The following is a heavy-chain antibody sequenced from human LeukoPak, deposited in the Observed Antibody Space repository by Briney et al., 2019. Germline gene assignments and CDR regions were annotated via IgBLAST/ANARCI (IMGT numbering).Heavy chain of an antibody. D-gene: IGHD5-24*01. V-gene: IGHV4-61*02. CDR1: GGSISSGSYY. CDR3: ARGRRDGYNYDY. J-gene: IGHJ4*02. CDR2: IYTSGST. Sequence: SQTLSLTCTVSGGSISSGSYYWRWIRQPAGKGLEWIGRIYTSGSTNYNPSLKSRVTISVDTSKNQFSLKLSSVTAADTAVYYCARGRRDGYNYDYWGQGTLVTVSS.